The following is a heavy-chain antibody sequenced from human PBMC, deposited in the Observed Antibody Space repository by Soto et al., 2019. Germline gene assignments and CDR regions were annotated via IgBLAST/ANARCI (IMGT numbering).Heavy chain of an antibody. CDR2: VSPSDGDT. CDR1: GFTFSTYA. J-gene: IGHJ6*02. D-gene: IGHD2-2*01. Sequence: LRLSCAASGFTFSTYAMNWVRQAPGKGLEWAAGVSPSDGDTSYADSVKGRFTISRDNSKDTLYLQMNSLRAEDTAVYYCAKCSSTAHYYGMDVWGQGTTVTAP. V-gene: IGHV3-23*01. CDR3: AKCSSTAHYYGMDV.